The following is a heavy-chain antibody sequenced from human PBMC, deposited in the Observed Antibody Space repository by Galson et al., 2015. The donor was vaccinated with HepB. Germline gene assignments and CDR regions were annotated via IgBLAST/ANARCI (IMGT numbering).Heavy chain of an antibody. CDR1: GGSISSYY. CDR3: ARLQGSYAFDI. D-gene: IGHD2-15*01. CDR2: IYYSGST. Sequence: ETLSLTCTVSGGSISSYYWSWIRQPPGKGLEWIGYIYYSGSTNYNPSLKSRVTISVDTSKNQFSLKLSSVTAADTAVYYCARLQGSYAFDIWGQGTMVTVSS. J-gene: IGHJ3*02. V-gene: IGHV4-59*08.